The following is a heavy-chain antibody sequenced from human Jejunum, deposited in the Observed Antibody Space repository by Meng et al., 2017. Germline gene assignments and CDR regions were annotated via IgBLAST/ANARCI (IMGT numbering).Heavy chain of an antibody. CDR3: ARDLTYGFLE. D-gene: IGHD3-3*01. Sequence: QVQMVQSGSELKRPGASLKVSCKASGYTFTRQAMNWVRQAPGQGLEWMGWINTNTGNPRYAQGFTGRFVFSLDTSVSTAYLQITSLKAEDTAVYYCARDLTYGFLEWGQGTLVTVSS. J-gene: IGHJ4*02. CDR1: GYTFTRQA. V-gene: IGHV7-4-1*02. CDR2: INTNTGNP.